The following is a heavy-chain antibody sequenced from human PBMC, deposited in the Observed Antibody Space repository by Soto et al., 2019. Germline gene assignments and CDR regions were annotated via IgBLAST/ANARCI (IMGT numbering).Heavy chain of an antibody. V-gene: IGHV1-69*02. CDR1: GGTFSSYT. Sequence: ASVKVSCKASGGTFSSYTISWVRQAPGQGLEWMGRIIPILGIANYAQKFQGRVTITAEKSTSTAYMELSSLRSEDTAVYYCASPGGYSYGYTFDYWGQGTLVTVSS. J-gene: IGHJ4*02. D-gene: IGHD5-18*01. CDR3: ASPGGYSYGYTFDY. CDR2: IIPILGIA.